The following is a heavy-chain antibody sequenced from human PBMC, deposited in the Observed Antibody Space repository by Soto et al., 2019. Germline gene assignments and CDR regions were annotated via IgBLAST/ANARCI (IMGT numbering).Heavy chain of an antibody. J-gene: IGHJ6*02. CDR2: ISYDGSSK. CDR1: GFTFSSYA. CDR3: ARVGSCSSTSCYPPSDYYYYGMDV. V-gene: IGHV3-30-3*01. Sequence: GGSLRLSCAASGFTFSSYAMHWVRQAPGKGLEWVAVISYDGSSKYYADSVKGRFTISRDNSKNTLYLQMNSLRAEDTAVYYCARVGSCSSTSCYPPSDYYYYGMDVWGQGTTVTVSS. D-gene: IGHD2-2*01.